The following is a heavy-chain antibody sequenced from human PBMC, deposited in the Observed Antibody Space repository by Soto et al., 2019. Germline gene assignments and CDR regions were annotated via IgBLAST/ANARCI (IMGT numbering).Heavy chain of an antibody. CDR1: GFTFDRYA. Sequence: EVQLLESGGGLVQPGGSLTLSCAASGFTFDRYAMSWVRQAPGKGLEWVSSISIGGTTYYADSVKGRFTISRYNSRNTLYLQMNSLRAEDTAFYYCAKNYFFDNWGQGPLVTVSS. CDR3: AKNYFFDN. D-gene: IGHD1-7*01. CDR2: SISIGGTT. J-gene: IGHJ4*02. V-gene: IGHV3-23*05.